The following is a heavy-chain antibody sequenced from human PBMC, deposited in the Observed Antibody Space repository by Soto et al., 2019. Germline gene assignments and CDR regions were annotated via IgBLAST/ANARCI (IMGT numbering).Heavy chain of an antibody. V-gene: IGHV4-34*01. D-gene: IGHD2-2*02. CDR3: ASGAGYCSSTSCYMF. CDR2: INHSGST. CDR1: GGSFSGYY. J-gene: IGHJ4*02. Sequence: QVQLQQWGAGLLKPSETLSLTCAVYGGSFSGYYWSWIRQPPGKGLEWIGEINHSGSTNYHPSLKGRVTITVDTSRNRFSLKLSSVTAADTGVYYCASGAGYCSSTSCYMFWGQGTLVTVSS.